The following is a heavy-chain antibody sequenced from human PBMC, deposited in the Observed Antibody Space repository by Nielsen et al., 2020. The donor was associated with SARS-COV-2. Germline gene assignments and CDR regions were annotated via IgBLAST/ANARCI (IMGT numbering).Heavy chain of an antibody. J-gene: IGHJ4*02. D-gene: IGHD5-18*01. CDR1: GFTFSTNW. Sequence: GESLKISCVASGFTFSTNWMHWVRQAPGKGLEWVAVISDAGSSKYYPDSVKGRFTISRDNSKNTLYLQMNSLRAEDTAVYDCVRSRQLWTTFDYWGQGTLVTVSS. V-gene: IGHV3-30*03. CDR2: ISDAGSSK. CDR3: VRSRQLWTTFDY.